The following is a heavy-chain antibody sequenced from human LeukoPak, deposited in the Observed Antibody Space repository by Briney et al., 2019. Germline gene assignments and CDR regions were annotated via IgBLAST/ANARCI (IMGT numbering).Heavy chain of an antibody. CDR2: INPNSGGT. CDR3: AREAFTTVTSATDAFDI. Sequence: HVASVKVSCKASGYTFTGYYMHWVRQAPGQGLEWMGWINPNSGGTNSAQKFQGGVTMTRDTSISTAYMELSRLRSDDTAVYYCAREAFTTVTSATDAFDIWGQGTMVTVSS. V-gene: IGHV1-2*02. D-gene: IGHD4-17*01. CDR1: GYTFTGYY. J-gene: IGHJ3*02.